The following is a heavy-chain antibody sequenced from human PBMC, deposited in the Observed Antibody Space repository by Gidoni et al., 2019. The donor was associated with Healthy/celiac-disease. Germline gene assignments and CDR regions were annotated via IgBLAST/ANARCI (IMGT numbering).Heavy chain of an antibody. CDR3: ARDLGSSPPGAYFDY. D-gene: IGHD1-26*01. CDR1: GGTFSSYA. V-gene: IGHV1-69*17. J-gene: IGHJ4*02. CDR2: IIPIFGIA. Sequence: QVQLVQSGAEVKKPGSSVTVSCKASGGTFSSYAISWVRQPPGKGLERRGGIIPIFGIANYAQKFQGRVTITADKSTSTAYMELSSLRSEDTAVYYCARDLGSSPPGAYFDYWGQGTLVTVSS.